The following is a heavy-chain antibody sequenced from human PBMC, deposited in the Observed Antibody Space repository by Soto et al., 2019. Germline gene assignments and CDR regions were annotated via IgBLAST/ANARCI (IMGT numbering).Heavy chain of an antibody. J-gene: IGHJ6*02. Sequence: QVQLQESGPGLVKPSETLSLTCTVSGGSISSYYWSWIRQPPGKGLEWIGYIYYSGSTNYNPSLKSRVTISVDTSTNQFSLKLSSVTAADTAVYYCARVISYGYHGYYYGMDVWGQGTTVTVSS. CDR3: ARVISYGYHGYYYGMDV. CDR1: GGSISSYY. V-gene: IGHV4-59*01. D-gene: IGHD5-18*01. CDR2: IYYSGST.